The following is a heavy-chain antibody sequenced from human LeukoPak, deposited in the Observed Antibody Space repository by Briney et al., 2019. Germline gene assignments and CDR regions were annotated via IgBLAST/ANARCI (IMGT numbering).Heavy chain of an antibody. CDR1: GFTFRNYY. V-gene: IGHV3-74*01. J-gene: IGHJ4*02. Sequence: GGSLRLSCVASGFTFRNYYMHWVRQVPGKGLVWVSRISGDGSSIFYADSVKGRFTISRDNAKNSLYLQMNSLRAEDTAVYYCAGKSSGWEYWGQGTLVTVSS. D-gene: IGHD6-19*01. CDR3: AGKSSGWEY. CDR2: ISGDGSSI.